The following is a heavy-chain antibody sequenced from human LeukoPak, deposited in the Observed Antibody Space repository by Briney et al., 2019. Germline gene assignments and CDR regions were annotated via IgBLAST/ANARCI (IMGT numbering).Heavy chain of an antibody. Sequence: ASVKVSCKASGGTFSSYVISWVRQAPGQGLEWMGGIIPIFGTANYAQRFQGRVTITADESTSTAYMELSSLRSEDTAVYYCARDRLPYYYDSSGYYVSYFDYWGQGTLVTVSS. V-gene: IGHV1-69*13. CDR2: IIPIFGTA. D-gene: IGHD3-22*01. CDR3: ARDRLPYYYDSSGYYVSYFDY. CDR1: GGTFSSYV. J-gene: IGHJ4*02.